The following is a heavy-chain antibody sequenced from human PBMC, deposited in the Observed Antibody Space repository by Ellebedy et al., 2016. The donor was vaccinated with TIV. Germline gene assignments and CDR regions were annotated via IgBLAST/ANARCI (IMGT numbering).Heavy chain of an antibody. D-gene: IGHD2-21*01. J-gene: IGHJ4*02. CDR3: SRGGLASLVRVVHY. V-gene: IGHV4-39*07. CDR1: GGSISNSNFY. CDR2: IFYSGST. Sequence: SETLSLXXTVSGGSISNSNFYWDWIRQSPGKGLEWIGSIFYSGSTYYNPSLKNRVTISLDTSKNQFSLKLTSMTAADTAVYYCSRGGLASLVRVVHYWGQGTLVTVSS.